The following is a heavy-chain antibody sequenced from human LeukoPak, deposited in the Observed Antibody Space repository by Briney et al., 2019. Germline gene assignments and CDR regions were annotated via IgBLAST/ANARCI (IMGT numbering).Heavy chain of an antibody. J-gene: IGHJ5*02. CDR2: ISPSGGST. Sequence: GASVKLSCKAFGYTFTCYWMHWVRQATGQGPEWMGVISPSGGSTIYAQKFKGRVTLTRDMSTSTDYLELSSLRSEDTAVYYCARDNSVRDEAWWFNPWGQGTLVTVSS. CDR1: GYTFTCYW. D-gene: IGHD5-24*01. V-gene: IGHV1-46*01. CDR3: ARDNSVRDEAWWFNP.